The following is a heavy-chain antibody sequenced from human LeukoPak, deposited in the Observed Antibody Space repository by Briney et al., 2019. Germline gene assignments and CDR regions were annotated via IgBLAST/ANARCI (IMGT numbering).Heavy chain of an antibody. V-gene: IGHV4-59*12. D-gene: IGHD3-22*01. CDR1: GGSISGYY. CDR2: IYYSGST. Sequence: SETLSLTCTVSGGSISGYYWTWIRQPPGKGLEWIGDIYYSGSTNYNPSLKSRITTSVDTSKNQFSLRLSSVTAADTAVYYCARGGVSRVITMIVVPKAGYFDYWGQGTLVTVSS. J-gene: IGHJ4*02. CDR3: ARGGVSRVITMIVVPKAGYFDY.